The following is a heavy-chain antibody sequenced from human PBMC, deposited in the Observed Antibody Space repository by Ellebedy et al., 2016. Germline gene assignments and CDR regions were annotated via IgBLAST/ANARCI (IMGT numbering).Heavy chain of an antibody. CDR2: INPNSGGT. Sequence: ASVKVSXXASGYTFIGYYIHWVRQAPGQGLEWMGWINPNSGGTNYAQKFQGRVTMTRDTSISTAYMELSRLRSDDTAVYYCARLPDYGDYLDDAFDIWGQGTMVTVSS. D-gene: IGHD4-17*01. CDR3: ARLPDYGDYLDDAFDI. J-gene: IGHJ3*02. V-gene: IGHV1-2*02. CDR1: GYTFIGYY.